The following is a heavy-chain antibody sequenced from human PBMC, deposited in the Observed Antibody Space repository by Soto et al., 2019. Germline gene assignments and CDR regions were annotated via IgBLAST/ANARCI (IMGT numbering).Heavy chain of an antibody. J-gene: IGHJ4*02. Sequence: GGSLRLSCTASGFTFGDYAMSWFRQAPGKGLEWVGRIKSKTDGGTTDYAAPVKGRFTISRDDSKNTLYLQMNSLKTEDTAVYYCTTGFGGWFDYWGQGTLVTVSS. CDR2: IKSKTDGGTT. CDR1: GFTFGDYA. D-gene: IGHD6-19*01. CDR3: TTGFGGWFDY. V-gene: IGHV3-15*01.